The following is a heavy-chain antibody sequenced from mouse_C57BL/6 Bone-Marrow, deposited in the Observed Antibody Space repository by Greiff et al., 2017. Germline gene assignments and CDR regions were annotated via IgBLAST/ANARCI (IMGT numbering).Heavy chain of an antibody. D-gene: IGHD1-1*01. CDR1: GYTFTSYW. CDR2: IHPNSGST. Sequence: QVQLQQPGAELVKPGASVKLSCKASGYTFTSYWMHWVKQRPGQGLEWIGMIHPNSGSTNYNEKFKSKATLTVDKSSSTAYMQLSSLTSEDSAVYYCARDPHYYGSSPPFDYWGQGTTLTVSS. J-gene: IGHJ2*01. CDR3: ARDPHYYGSSPPFDY. V-gene: IGHV1-64*01.